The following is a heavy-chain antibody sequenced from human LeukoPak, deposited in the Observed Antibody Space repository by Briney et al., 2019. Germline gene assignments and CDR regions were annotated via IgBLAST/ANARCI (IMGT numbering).Heavy chain of an antibody. V-gene: IGHV4-59*01. Sequence: SETLSLTCTVSGGSITNYYWSWIRQPPGKGLEWIGYIHYSGSTKYNPSLKSRVTISVDTSKNQFSLKLSSVTAADTAVYYCARAMFDDSSGYYHDAFDIWGQGTMVTVSS. D-gene: IGHD3-22*01. CDR1: GGSITNYY. J-gene: IGHJ3*02. CDR2: IHYSGST. CDR3: ARAMFDDSSGYYHDAFDI.